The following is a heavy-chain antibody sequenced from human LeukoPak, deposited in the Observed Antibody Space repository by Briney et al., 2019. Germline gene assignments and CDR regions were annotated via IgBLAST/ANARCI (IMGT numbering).Heavy chain of an antibody. D-gene: IGHD3-3*01. Sequence: SETLSLTCAVYGGSFSGYYWSWIRQPPGKGLEWIGEINHSGSTNYNPSLKGRVTISVDTSKNQFSLKLSSVTAADTAVYYCARPHRMYYVFGGVYSLFNYGGKEPLVTVPS. J-gene: IGHJ4*02. V-gene: IGHV4-34*01. CDR2: INHSGST. CDR1: GGSFSGYY. CDR3: ARPHRMYYVFGGVYSLFNY.